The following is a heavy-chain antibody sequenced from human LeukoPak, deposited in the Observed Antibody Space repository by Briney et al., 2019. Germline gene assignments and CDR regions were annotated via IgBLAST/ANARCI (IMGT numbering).Heavy chain of an antibody. CDR1: GASISSHF. D-gene: IGHD1-26*01. Sequence: PSETLSLTCTVSGASISSHFWTWIRQPPGKGLQWIGYVYHSGNTNYNPSLRSRASMSIDKSKSQFSLKLTSVTAADTAVYYCAREKWVGTTTVRAFDIWGQGTMVTVSS. CDR2: VYHSGNT. V-gene: IGHV4-59*11. CDR3: AREKWVGTTTVRAFDI. J-gene: IGHJ3*02.